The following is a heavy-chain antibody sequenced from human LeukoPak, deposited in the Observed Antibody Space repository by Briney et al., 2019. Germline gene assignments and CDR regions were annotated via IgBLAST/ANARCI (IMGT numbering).Heavy chain of an antibody. J-gene: IGHJ3*02. D-gene: IGHD2/OR15-2a*01. Sequence: ASVKVSCKASGYTFTNYGISWVRQAPGQGLEWMGWISAYNGNTNYAQKFQGRVTMTTDTSTSTAYMELRSLRSGDTAVYYCARELASNIRSFDMWGQGTMVTVSS. CDR2: ISAYNGNT. V-gene: IGHV1-18*01. CDR3: ARELASNIRSFDM. CDR1: GYTFTNYG.